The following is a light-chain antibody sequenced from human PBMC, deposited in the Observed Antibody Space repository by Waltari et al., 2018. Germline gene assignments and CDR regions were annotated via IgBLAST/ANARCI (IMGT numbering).Light chain of an antibody. CDR3: QHYLRLPVT. CDR1: QSVTRA. CDR2: GAS. V-gene: IGKV3-20*01. J-gene: IGKJ1*01. Sequence: EIVLTQSPGTPPLSPGESATLSCRTSQSVTRALAWYQQKPGQAPRLLIYGASNRATGIPDRFSGSGSGTDFSLTISSLEPEDFAVYYCQHYLRLPVTFGQGTKVEVK.